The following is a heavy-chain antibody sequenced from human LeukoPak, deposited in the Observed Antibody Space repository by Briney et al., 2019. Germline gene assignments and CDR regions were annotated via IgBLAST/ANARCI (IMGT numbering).Heavy chain of an antibody. V-gene: IGHV4-39*02. CDR2: VFYSGNS. CDR1: GDSLNSSTYY. CDR3: ARSLFRIAARPHFDY. D-gene: IGHD6-6*01. J-gene: IGHJ4*02. Sequence: SETLSLTCTVSGDSLNSSTYYWGWVRQPPGKGLEYIGSVFYSGNSYYNPTLKGRVTLSIDTSKNHFSLRLSSVTAADTAVYYCARSLFRIAARPHFDYWGRGTLVTVSS.